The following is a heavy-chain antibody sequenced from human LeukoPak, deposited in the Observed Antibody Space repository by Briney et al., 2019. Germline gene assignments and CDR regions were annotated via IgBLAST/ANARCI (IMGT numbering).Heavy chain of an antibody. CDR2: IIPIFGTA. J-gene: IGHJ4*02. CDR1: GGTFSSYA. D-gene: IGHD3-22*01. Sequence: PVKVSCKASGGTFSSYAISWVRQAPGQGLEWMGRIIPIFGTANYAQKFQGKVTITTDESTSTAYMELSSLRSEDTAVYYCARGLVHRITMNSFRPQWGQGTLVTVSS. V-gene: IGHV1-69*05. CDR3: ARGLVHRITMNSFRPQ.